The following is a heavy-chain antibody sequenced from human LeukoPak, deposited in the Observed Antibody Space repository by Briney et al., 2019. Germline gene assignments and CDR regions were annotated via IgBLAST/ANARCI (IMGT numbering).Heavy chain of an antibody. CDR3: AKDFPASGWVGFDY. Sequence: PGGSLRLSCAGSGFTFSHSAMTWVRQAPGKGLEWVSAISTSGDSTDYADSVKGRFTISRDNSKNTLYLHMNSLRDEDTAAYYCAKDFPASGWVGFDYWGQGTLVTVPS. V-gene: IGHV3-23*01. J-gene: IGHJ4*02. CDR2: ISTSGDST. CDR1: GFTFSHSA. D-gene: IGHD6-19*01.